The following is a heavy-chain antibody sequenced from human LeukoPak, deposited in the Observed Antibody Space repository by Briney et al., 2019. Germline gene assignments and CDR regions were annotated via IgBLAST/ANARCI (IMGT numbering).Heavy chain of an antibody. CDR2: IYYSGST. CDR3: ARVACSGGSCTFDY. V-gene: IGHV4-59*01. J-gene: IGHJ4*02. CDR1: GFTFSNAW. D-gene: IGHD2-15*01. Sequence: GSLRLSCAASGFTFSNAWMSWIRQPPGKGLEWIGYIYYSGSTNYNPSLKSRVTISVDTSKNQFSLKLSSVTAADTAVYYCARVACSGGSCTFDYWGQGTLVTVSS.